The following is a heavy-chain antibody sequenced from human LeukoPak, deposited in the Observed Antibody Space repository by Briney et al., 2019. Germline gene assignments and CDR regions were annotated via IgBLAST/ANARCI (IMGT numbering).Heavy chain of an antibody. D-gene: IGHD3-16*01. CDR3: ARYLGGGYFDY. Sequence: RASVKVSCKASGYTFTSYYMHWVRQAPGQGLEWMGIINPSGGSTSYAQKFQGRVTMTRDMSTSTVYMELSSLRSEDTAVYYCARYLGGGYFDYWGQGTLVTVSS. CDR2: INPSGGST. V-gene: IGHV1-46*01. J-gene: IGHJ4*02. CDR1: GYTFTSYY.